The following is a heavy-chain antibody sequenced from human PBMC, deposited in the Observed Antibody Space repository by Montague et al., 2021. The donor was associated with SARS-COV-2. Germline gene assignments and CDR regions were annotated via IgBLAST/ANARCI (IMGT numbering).Heavy chain of an antibody. CDR3: ASELGYSYGYAFDY. J-gene: IGHJ4*02. D-gene: IGHD5-18*01. V-gene: IGHV3-11*06. Sequence: YKNYADSVKGRFTISRDNAKNSLYLQMNSLRAEDTAVYYCASELGYSYGYAFDYWGQGTLVTVSS. CDR2: YK.